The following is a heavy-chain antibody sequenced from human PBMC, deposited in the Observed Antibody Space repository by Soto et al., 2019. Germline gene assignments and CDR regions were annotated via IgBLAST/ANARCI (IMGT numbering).Heavy chain of an antibody. CDR2: ISGSGGST. CDR1: GFTFSTCA. D-gene: IGHD6-13*01. V-gene: IGHV3-23*01. CDR3: AKWYIAATPGDY. J-gene: IGHJ4*02. Sequence: EVQLLESGGGLVQPGGSLRLSCAGSGFTFSTCAMSWVRLAPGRGLEWVSGISGSGGSTYYADSVKGRFTISRDNSKNTLYLQMNSLRAEDTAVYYCAKWYIAATPGDYWGQGTLVTVSS.